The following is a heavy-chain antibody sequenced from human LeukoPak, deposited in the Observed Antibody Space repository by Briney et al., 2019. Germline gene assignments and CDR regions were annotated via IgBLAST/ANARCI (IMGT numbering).Heavy chain of an antibody. D-gene: IGHD3-22*01. CDR2: IYDSGST. J-gene: IGHJ4*02. Sequence: SETLSLTCTVSGGSISSHDWGWIRQPPGKGLEWIGYIYDSGSTTYNPSLKSRVTILVDTSKDQVSLKLSPVTAADTAVYYCARGRRGRYYDISRYNYFDYWGQGTLVSVSS. V-gene: IGHV4-59*11. CDR3: ARGRRGRYYDISRYNYFDY. CDR1: GGSISSHD.